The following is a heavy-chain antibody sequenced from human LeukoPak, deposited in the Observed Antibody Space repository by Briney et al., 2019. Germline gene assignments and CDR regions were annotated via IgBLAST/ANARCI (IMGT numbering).Heavy chain of an antibody. Sequence: SETLSLTCAVYGGSFSGYYWSWIRQPPGKGLEWIGEINHSGSTNYNPSLKSRVTISVDTSKNQFSLKLSSVTAADTAVYYCASGYSGYEGSAFDYWGQGTLVTVSS. J-gene: IGHJ4*02. CDR2: INHSGST. CDR3: ASGYSGYEGSAFDY. CDR1: GGSFSGYY. D-gene: IGHD5-12*01. V-gene: IGHV4-34*01.